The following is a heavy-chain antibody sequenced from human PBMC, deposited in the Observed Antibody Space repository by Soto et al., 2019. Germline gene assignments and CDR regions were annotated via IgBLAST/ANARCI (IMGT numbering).Heavy chain of an antibody. D-gene: IGHD3-22*01. CDR2: IYYSGST. J-gene: IGHJ5*02. Sequence: PSETLSLTCTVSGGSISSGDYYWSWIRQPPGKGLEWIGYIYYSGSTYYNPSLKSRVTISVDTSKNQFSLKLSSVTAADTAVYYCAGSLGWLSPNWFDPWGQGTLVTVSS. V-gene: IGHV4-30-4*01. CDR3: AGSLGWLSPNWFDP. CDR1: GGSISSGDYY.